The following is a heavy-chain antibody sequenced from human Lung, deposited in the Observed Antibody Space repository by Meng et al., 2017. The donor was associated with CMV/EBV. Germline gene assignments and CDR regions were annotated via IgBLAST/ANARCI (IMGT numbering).Heavy chain of an antibody. CDR1: GFTFSSYW. J-gene: IGHJ6*02. CDR3: ARDKVRYYDFWSGYGGMDV. V-gene: IGHV3-74*01. D-gene: IGHD3-3*01. Sequence: SCAASGFTFSSYWMHWVRQAPGKGLVWVSRINSDGSSTSYADSVKGRFTISRGNAKNTLYLQMNSLRAEDTAVYYCARDKVRYYDFWSGYGGMDVWGQGTTVTVSS. CDR2: INSDGSST.